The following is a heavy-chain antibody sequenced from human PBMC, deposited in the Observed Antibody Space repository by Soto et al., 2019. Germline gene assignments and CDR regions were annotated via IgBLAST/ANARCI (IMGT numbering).Heavy chain of an antibody. Sequence: GGSLRLSCAASGFTFSSYGMHWVRQAPGKGLEWVAVIWYDGSNKYYADSVKGRFTISRDNSKNTLYLQMNSLRAEDTAVYYCAREQYEDIVVVPAAMPSYYGMDVWGQGTTVTVSS. V-gene: IGHV3-33*01. CDR2: IWYDGSNK. CDR1: GFTFSSYG. J-gene: IGHJ6*02. D-gene: IGHD2-2*01. CDR3: AREQYEDIVVVPAAMPSYYGMDV.